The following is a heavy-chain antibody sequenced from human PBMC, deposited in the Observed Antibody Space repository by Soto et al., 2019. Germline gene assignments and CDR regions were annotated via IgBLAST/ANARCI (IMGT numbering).Heavy chain of an antibody. CDR3: ARMAAAGKYYYGMDV. Sequence: GESLKISCKGSGYSFTSYWIGWARQMPGKGLEWMGIIYPGDSDTRYSPSFQGQVTISADKSISTAYLQWSSLKASDTAMYYCARMAAAGKYYYGMDVWGQGTTVTVSS. CDR2: IYPGDSDT. J-gene: IGHJ6*02. CDR1: GYSFTSYW. D-gene: IGHD6-13*01. V-gene: IGHV5-51*01.